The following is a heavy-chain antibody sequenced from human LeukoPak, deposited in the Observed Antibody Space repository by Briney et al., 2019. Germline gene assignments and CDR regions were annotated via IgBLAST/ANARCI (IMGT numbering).Heavy chain of an antibody. D-gene: IGHD6-13*01. CDR2: IRSKANSYAT. CDR1: GFTFSGSA. J-gene: IGHJ4*02. CDR3: TRRGSSSWSDY. V-gene: IGHV3-73*01. Sequence: PGGSLRLSCAASGFTFSGSAMHWVRQASGKGLEWVGRIRSKANSYATAYAASVKGRFTISRDDSKNTAYLQMNSLKTEDTAVYYCTRRGSSSWSDYWDQGTLVTVSS.